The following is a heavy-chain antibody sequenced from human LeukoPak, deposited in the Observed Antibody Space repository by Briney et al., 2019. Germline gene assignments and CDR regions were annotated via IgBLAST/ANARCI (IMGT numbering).Heavy chain of an antibody. D-gene: IGHD4-11*01. CDR1: GYSISSGYY. CDR3: ASGPAGPPHYSNGWFDP. CDR2: IYHSGST. Sequence: SETLSLTCTVSGYSISSGYYWGWIRQPPGKGLEWIGSIYHSGSTYYNPSLKSRVTISVDTSKNQFSLKLSSVTAADTAVYYCASGPAGPPHYSNGWFDPWGQGTLVTVSS. V-gene: IGHV4-38-2*02. J-gene: IGHJ5*02.